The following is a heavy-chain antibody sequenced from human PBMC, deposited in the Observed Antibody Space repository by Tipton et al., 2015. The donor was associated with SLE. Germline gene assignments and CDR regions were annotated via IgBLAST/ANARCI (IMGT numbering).Heavy chain of an antibody. CDR3: ARPQARRGPFDS. D-gene: IGHD3-10*01. CDR2: RCYTGST. Sequence: TLSLTCTVSGGSMSSSDCYWGWVRQSPGRGLEWIGSRCYTGSTYYNPSLESRVTMSVDASKNQFSLRLSSVTAADTAIYYCARPQARRGPFDSWGQATLVTVSS. J-gene: IGHJ4*02. V-gene: IGHV4-39*07. CDR1: GGSMSSSDCY.